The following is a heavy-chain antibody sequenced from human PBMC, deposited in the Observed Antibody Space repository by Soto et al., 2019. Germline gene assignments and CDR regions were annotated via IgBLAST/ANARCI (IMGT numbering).Heavy chain of an antibody. CDR2: INSASSTT. Sequence: DVQLVESGGGLVQPGGSLRLSCAASGFPFSTYPMHWVRQAPGKGLEWISYINSASSTTFHAESVKGRFTVSRDNPKHSLYLQRTRLRHEDTAVYYCTRDLSHWGQGTLVTVSS. J-gene: IGHJ4*02. V-gene: IGHV3-48*02. CDR1: GFPFSTYP. CDR3: TRDLSH.